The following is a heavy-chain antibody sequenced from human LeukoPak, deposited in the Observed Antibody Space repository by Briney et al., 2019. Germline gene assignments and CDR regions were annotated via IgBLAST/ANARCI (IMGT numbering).Heavy chain of an antibody. D-gene: IGHD1-14*01. V-gene: IGHV3-7*01. CDR3: AARKGDQTTAY. CDR2: INLAGSEE. Sequence: PGGSLRLSCAASGFTFTDYWMNWVRQVPGKGLEWVASINLAGSEEFYLESVRGRFTISRDNAKNSLSLQMNNLRDEDTAVYYRAARKGDQTTAYWGQGTLVTVSA. J-gene: IGHJ4*02. CDR1: GFTFTDYW.